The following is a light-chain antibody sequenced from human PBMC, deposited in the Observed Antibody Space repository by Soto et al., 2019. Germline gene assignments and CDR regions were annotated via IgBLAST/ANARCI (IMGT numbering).Light chain of an antibody. J-gene: IGLJ2*01. V-gene: IGLV2-11*01. CDR1: SSDVGGYNY. CDR2: DVT. CDR3: CSYAGSYTFV. Sequence: QSALTQPRSVSGSPGQSVTISCTGTSSDVGGYNYVSWYQQHPGKAPKLIIYDVTKRPSGVPDRFSGSKSGNTASLTISGLQAEDEADYYCCSYAGSYTFVFGEGTKLTVL.